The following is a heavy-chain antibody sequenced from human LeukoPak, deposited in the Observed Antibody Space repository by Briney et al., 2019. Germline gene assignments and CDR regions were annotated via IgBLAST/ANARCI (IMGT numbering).Heavy chain of an antibody. CDR2: IHTTGST. D-gene: IGHD4-23*01. CDR3: ARGGGNRHFDS. Sequence: SETLSLTCSVSVGFTTYYYWNWIRQPAGKAPEWIGRIHTTGSTNYNPSLTSRLTMSLDKSKNQFSLKVTSMTAADTALYYCARGGGNRHFDSWGQGILVTVSS. V-gene: IGHV4-4*07. J-gene: IGHJ4*02. CDR1: VGFTTYYY.